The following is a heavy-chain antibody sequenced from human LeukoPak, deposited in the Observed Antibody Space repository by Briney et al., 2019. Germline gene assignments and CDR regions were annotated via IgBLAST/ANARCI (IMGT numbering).Heavy chain of an antibody. Sequence: GRSLRLSCAASGLTFSRYNMNWVRQAPGKGLEWVSSIGTSSNNIYYTDSVKGRFTISRDNAKNSLYLQVDSLRVEDTAVYFCASGTVGNYALDYWGQGTLVTVSS. J-gene: IGHJ4*02. CDR3: ASGTVGNYALDY. CDR2: IGTSSNNI. CDR1: GLTFSRYN. D-gene: IGHD1-7*01. V-gene: IGHV3-21*01.